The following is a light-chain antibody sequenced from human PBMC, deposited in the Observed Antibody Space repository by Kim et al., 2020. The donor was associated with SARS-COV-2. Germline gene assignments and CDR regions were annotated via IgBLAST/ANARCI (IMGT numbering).Light chain of an antibody. Sequence: AIRMTQSPSSFSASTGDRVTITCRASQGISSYLAWYQQKPGKAPKLLIYAASTLQSGVPSRFSGSGSGTDFTLTISCLQSEDFATYYCQQYYSYTRTFGGGTKVDIK. J-gene: IGKJ4*01. CDR2: AAS. V-gene: IGKV1-8*01. CDR1: QGISSY. CDR3: QQYYSYTRT.